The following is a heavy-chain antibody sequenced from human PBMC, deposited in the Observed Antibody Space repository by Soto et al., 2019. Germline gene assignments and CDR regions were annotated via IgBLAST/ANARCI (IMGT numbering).Heavy chain of an antibody. CDR1: GFTFRSYA. D-gene: IGHD3-10*01. J-gene: IGHJ4*02. V-gene: IGHV3-23*01. CDR3: AKGGRGAA. CDR2: ISGSGDGT. Sequence: EVQLLESGGGLVQPGGSLRLSCAASGFTFRSYAMSWVRQAPGKGLEWVSSISGSGDGTYHADSVKGRFTISRDNSKNTLYLQMDSLRAEDTAVYYCAKGGRGAAWGQGTLVTVSS.